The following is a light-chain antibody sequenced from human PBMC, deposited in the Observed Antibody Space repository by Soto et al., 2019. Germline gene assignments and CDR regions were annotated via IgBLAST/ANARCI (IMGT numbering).Light chain of an antibody. CDR2: DAS. CDR3: QQRSNWPPYT. Sequence: ETVLTQSPATLSLSPGERATLSCRASQSVSNSLAWYQQKPGQAPRLLIYDASNRATGIPARFSGSGSGTDFTLTIGGLEPEDSAVYYCQQRSNWPPYTFGQGTKVEIK. V-gene: IGKV3-11*01. J-gene: IGKJ2*01. CDR1: QSVSNS.